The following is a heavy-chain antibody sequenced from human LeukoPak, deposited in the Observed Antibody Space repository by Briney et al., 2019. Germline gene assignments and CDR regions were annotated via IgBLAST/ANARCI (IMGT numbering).Heavy chain of an antibody. J-gene: IGHJ4*02. CDR1: GGSISNYY. Sequence: NPSETLSLTCTVSGGSISNYYWSWIRQPPGKGLEWIGYIYHSGSTNYNPSLKSRVTISVDTSKNQFSLRLSSVTAADTAVYYCARDGYSGNDGLWGQGTLVTVSS. V-gene: IGHV4-59*01. D-gene: IGHD5-12*01. CDR3: ARDGYSGNDGL. CDR2: IYHSGST.